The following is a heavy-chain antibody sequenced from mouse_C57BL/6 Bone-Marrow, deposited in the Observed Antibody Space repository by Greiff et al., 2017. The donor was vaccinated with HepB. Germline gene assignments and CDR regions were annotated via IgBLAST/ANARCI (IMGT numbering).Heavy chain of an antibody. Sequence: QVHVKQSGAELARPGASVKLSCKASGYTFTSYGISWVKQRTGQGLDWIGEIYPRSGNTYYNEKFKGKATLTADKSSSTAYMELRSLTSEDSAVYFCAREQFFYYFDYWGQGTTLTVSS. CDR2: IYPRSGNT. V-gene: IGHV1-81*01. CDR1: GYTFTSYG. J-gene: IGHJ2*01. D-gene: IGHD6-1*01. CDR3: AREQFFYYFDY.